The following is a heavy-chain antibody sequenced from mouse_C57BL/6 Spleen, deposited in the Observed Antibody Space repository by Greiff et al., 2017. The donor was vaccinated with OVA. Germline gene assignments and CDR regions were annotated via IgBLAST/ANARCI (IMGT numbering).Heavy chain of an antibody. V-gene: IGHV1-9*01. CDR3: ARRRLRGAMGC. CDR2: ILPGSGSS. D-gene: IGHD1-1*01. J-gene: IGHJ4*01. CDR1: GYTFTGYW. Sequence: VQLQQSGAELMQPGASVKLSCKATGYTFTGYWIEWVKQRPGHGLEWIGEILPGSGSSNYNEKFKGKATFTADTSSNTAYMQLSSLTTEDSAIYYCARRRLRGAMGCWGQGTSVTVSS.